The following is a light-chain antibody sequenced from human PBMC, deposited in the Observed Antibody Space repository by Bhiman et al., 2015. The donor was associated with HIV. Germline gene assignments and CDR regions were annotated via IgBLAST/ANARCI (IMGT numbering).Light chain of an antibody. Sequence: QSALTQPASVSGSPGQSITISCTGTSSDVGGYNYVSWYQQHPGKAPKLMIYDVSKRPSGIPERFSGSNSGNTATLTISGTQAMDEADYYCQAWDSSTVFGGGTKLTVL. CDR1: SSDVGGYNY. J-gene: IGLJ2*01. CDR3: QAWDSSTV. CDR2: DVS. V-gene: IGLV2-14*01.